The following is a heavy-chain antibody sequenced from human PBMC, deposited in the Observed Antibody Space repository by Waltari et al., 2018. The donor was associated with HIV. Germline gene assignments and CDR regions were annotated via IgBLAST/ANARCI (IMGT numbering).Heavy chain of an antibody. Sequence: QLQLQESGPGLVKPSETLSLTCTVSGGSISSRSYYWGLIRQPPGKGLEWIGSIYYSGSTYYNPSLKGRVTISVDTSKNQFSLKLSSVTAADTAVYYCARDSRDDFWSGYGMDVWGQGTTVTVSS. CDR3: ARDSRDDFWSGYGMDV. D-gene: IGHD3-3*01. J-gene: IGHJ6*02. V-gene: IGHV4-39*07. CDR2: IYYSGST. CDR1: GGSISSRSYY.